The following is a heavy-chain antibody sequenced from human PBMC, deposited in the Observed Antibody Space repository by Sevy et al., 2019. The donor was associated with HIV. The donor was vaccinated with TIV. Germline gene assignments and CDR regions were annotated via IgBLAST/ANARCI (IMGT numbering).Heavy chain of an antibody. V-gene: IGHV1-18*01. J-gene: IGHJ4*02. Sequence: ASVKVSCKTSGYTFIKHPLSWVRQAPGQCLEWMGCIRTYNGETKYPQKFQGRATMTTDTSTSTAYMELRSLRSDDTAVYYCARDSDGSGRYYLDYFDSWGQGTLVTVSS. CDR3: ARDSDGSGRYYLDYFDS. CDR2: IRTYNGET. D-gene: IGHD3-22*01. CDR1: GYTFIKHP.